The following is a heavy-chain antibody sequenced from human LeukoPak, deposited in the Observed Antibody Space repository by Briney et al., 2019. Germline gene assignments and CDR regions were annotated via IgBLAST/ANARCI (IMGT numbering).Heavy chain of an antibody. CDR2: IIPIFGTA. J-gene: IGHJ3*02. CDR3: ARDPGACSSTSCLGAFDI. V-gene: IGHV1-69*13. D-gene: IGHD2-2*01. CDR1: GGTFSSYA. Sequence: ASVKVSCKASGGTFSSYAISWGRQAPGQGLEWMGGIIPIFGTANYAQKFQGRVTITADESTSTAYMELSSLRSEDTAVYYCARDPGACSSTSCLGAFDIWGQGTMVTVSS.